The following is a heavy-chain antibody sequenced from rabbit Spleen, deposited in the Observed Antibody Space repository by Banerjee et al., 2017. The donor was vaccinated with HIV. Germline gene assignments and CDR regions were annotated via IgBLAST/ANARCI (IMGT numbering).Heavy chain of an antibody. D-gene: IGHD1-1*01. V-gene: IGHV1S40*01. CDR2: IEGGGKG. CDR1: GVSFSSDQY. J-gene: IGHJ4*01. CDR3: ARDLVAVIGWNFSL. Sequence: QSLEESGGDLVKPGASLTLTCTASGVSFSSDQYMCWVRQAPGKGLEWIACIEGGGKGVYASWAKGRFIMSRTSSTKVTLQMTSLTAADTATYFCARDLVAVIGWNFSLWGPGTLVTVS.